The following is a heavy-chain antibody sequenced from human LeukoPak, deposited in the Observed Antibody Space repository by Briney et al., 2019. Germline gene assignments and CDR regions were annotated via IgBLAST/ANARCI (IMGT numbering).Heavy chain of an antibody. CDR1: GYTFTRHY. D-gene: IGHD5-24*01. CDR3: ARDNSLQDMAWWFDP. V-gene: IGHV1-46*01. J-gene: IGHJ5*02. Sequence: ASVKVSCKSSGYTFTRHYLHWVRQAPGQGLEWVGLINPTGSSSWSAQKFQGRVTLTRDMSTSTDYMELSSLRSEDTAVYYCARDNSLQDMAWWFDPWGQGTLVIVSS. CDR2: INPTGSSS.